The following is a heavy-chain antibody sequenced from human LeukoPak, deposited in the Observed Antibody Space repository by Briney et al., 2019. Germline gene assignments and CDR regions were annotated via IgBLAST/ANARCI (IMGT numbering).Heavy chain of an antibody. CDR2: VCWNSGSI. J-gene: IGHJ6*02. D-gene: IGHD2-15*01. V-gene: IGHV3-9*01. CDR3: AKDLDCSGGSCYSVPPRYYYYGMDV. CDR1: GYTFDDYA. Sequence: GGSQRLSCAASGYTFDDYAMHWAPPAPGKGLEGVSGVCWNSGSIGHADSVRRRFTISRDNSRNSLYLQMNSLRAEDTALYYCAKDLDCSGGSCYSVPPRYYYYGMDVWGQGTTVTVSS.